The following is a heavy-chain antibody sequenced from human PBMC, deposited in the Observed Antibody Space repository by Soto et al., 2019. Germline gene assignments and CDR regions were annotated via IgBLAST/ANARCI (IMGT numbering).Heavy chain of an antibody. J-gene: IGHJ4*02. CDR3: AKKTVRGITYFDD. CDR2: MHHSGST. V-gene: IGHV4-4*02. D-gene: IGHD3-10*02. CDR1: GVSISSDYW. Sequence: PSETLSLTCAVSGVSISSDYWWSWVRQPPGRGLEWIGEMHHSGSTNYNPSLKSRVTISVDKSKNQISMKLISMTAADTAVYYCAKKTVRGITYFDDWGQGTLVTVSS.